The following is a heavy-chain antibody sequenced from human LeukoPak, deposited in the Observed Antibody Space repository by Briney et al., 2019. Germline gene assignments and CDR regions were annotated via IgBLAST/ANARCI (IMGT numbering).Heavy chain of an antibody. D-gene: IGHD6-19*01. V-gene: IGHV1-18*01. CDR1: GYTFTSYG. CDR2: ISAYNGNT. CDR3: ARVPPYSSGWYLNGMDV. J-gene: IGHJ6*02. Sequence: ASVKVSCKASGYTFTSYGISWVRQAPGQGLEWMGWISAYNGNTNYAQKLQDRVTMTTDTSTSTAYMELRSLRSDDTAVYYCARVPPYSSGWYLNGMDVWGQGTTVTVSS.